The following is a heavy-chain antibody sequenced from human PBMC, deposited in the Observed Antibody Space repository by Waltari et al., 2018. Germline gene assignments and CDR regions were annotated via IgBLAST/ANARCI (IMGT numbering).Heavy chain of an antibody. Sequence: QVQLQESGPGLVKPSETLSLTCAVSGYSISSGYYLGWIRPPPGKGLEWIGSIYHSGSTYYNPSLKSRVTISVDTSKNQFSLKLSSVTAADTAVYYCARVRGYCSGGSCYFDYWGQGTLVTVSS. CDR3: ARVRGYCSGGSCYFDY. D-gene: IGHD2-15*01. CDR1: GYSISSGYY. V-gene: IGHV4-38-2*01. CDR2: IYHSGST. J-gene: IGHJ4*02.